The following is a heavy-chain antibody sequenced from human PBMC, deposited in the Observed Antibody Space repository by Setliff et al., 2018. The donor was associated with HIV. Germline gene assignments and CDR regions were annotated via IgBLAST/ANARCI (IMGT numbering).Heavy chain of an antibody. CDR3: ARVSQGLWFGELSQDY. CDR1: GYTFPTYG. V-gene: IGHV1-18*01. D-gene: IGHD3-10*01. CDR2: ISPYNGHT. J-gene: IGHJ4*02. Sequence: ASVKVSCKTSGYTFPTYGISWVRQAPGHGLEWMGWISPYNGHTKYAQTFQGRVTMTIDTSTNSAYMELRSLRSDDTAVYYCARVSQGLWFGELSQDYWGQGTLVTVSS.